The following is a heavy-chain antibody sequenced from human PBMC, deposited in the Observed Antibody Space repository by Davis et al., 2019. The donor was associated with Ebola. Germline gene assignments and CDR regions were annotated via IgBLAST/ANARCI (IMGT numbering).Heavy chain of an antibody. CDR2: ISGRGDTT. CDR1: GFTFSGYS. V-gene: IGHV3-23*01. D-gene: IGHD2/OR15-2a*01. Sequence: GVLKISCAASGFTFSGYSMNWVRQAPGKGLEWVSAISGRGDTTYYADSVRGRFTISRDNSRNTLYLQMNGLRAEDTALYYCAFPRGKIAYYYYYMDVWGKGTSVTVSS. J-gene: IGHJ6*03. CDR3: AFPRGKIAYYYYYMDV.